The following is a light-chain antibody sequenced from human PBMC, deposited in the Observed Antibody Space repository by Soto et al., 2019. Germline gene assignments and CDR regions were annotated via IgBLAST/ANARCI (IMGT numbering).Light chain of an antibody. Sequence: QSVLTQPPSASGTPGQRVTISCSGSSSNIGTNTVNWYQQLPGTAPKLLIYYNNQRPSGVPDRFSGSKSGTSASLAISGLQSEDEADYYCETWDDRLHGPVFGTGTKLTVL. CDR1: SSNIGTNT. CDR2: YNN. CDR3: ETWDDRLHGPV. V-gene: IGLV1-44*01. J-gene: IGLJ1*01.